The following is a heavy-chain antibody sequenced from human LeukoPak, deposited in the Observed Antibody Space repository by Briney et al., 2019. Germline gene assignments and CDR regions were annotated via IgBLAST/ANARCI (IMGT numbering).Heavy chain of an antibody. D-gene: IGHD3-3*01. CDR3: GKGSVLRFLEWLLSQGYFDY. Sequence: GGSLRLSCAASGFTFSSYGMHWVRQAPGKGLEWVAVISYDGSNKYYADSVKGRFTISRDNSKNTLYLQMNSLRAEDTAVYYCGKGSVLRFLEWLLSQGYFDYWGQGTLVTVSS. J-gene: IGHJ4*02. V-gene: IGHV3-30*18. CDR1: GFTFSSYG. CDR2: ISYDGSNK.